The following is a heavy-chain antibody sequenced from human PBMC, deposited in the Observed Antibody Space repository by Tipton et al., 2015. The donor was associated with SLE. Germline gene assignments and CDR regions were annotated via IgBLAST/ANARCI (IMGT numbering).Heavy chain of an antibody. Sequence: SLRLSCAASGFTVSSNYMSWVRQAPGKGLEWVAFIRYDGSNKYYADSVKGRFTISRDNSKNTLYLQMNSLRAEDTAVYYCAREDYYDSSGYFDYWGQGTLVTVSS. V-gene: IGHV3-30*02. CDR2: IRYDGSNK. CDR1: GFTVSSNY. J-gene: IGHJ4*02. CDR3: AREDYYDSSGYFDY. D-gene: IGHD3-22*01.